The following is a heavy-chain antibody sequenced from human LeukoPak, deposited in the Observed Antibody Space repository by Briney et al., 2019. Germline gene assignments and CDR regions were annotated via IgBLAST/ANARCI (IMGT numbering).Heavy chain of an antibody. Sequence: GGSLRLSCAASGFAFSNYDMHWVRQAPGKGLEWVSAISSSSSYIYYADSIKGRFTISRDNAENSLYLQMNSLRAVDTAVYFCARGEEKATITALDSWGQGTLVTVSS. D-gene: IGHD5-24*01. CDR2: ISSSSSYI. CDR3: ARGEEKATITALDS. V-gene: IGHV3-21*01. CDR1: GFAFSNYD. J-gene: IGHJ4*02.